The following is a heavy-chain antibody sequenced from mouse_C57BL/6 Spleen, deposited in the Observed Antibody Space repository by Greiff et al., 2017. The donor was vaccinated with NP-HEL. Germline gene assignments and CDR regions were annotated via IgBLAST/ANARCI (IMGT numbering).Heavy chain of an antibody. J-gene: IGHJ3*01. D-gene: IGHD4-1*01. CDR3: ARGMGLVGTVFAY. CDR1: GFTFSDYG. CDR2: ISSGSSTI. V-gene: IGHV5-17*01. Sequence: EVQRVESGGGLVKPGGSLKLSCAASGFTFSDYGMHWVRQAPEKGLEWVAYISSGSSTIYYADTVKGRFTISRDNAKNTLFLQMTSLRSEDTAMYYCARGMGLVGTVFAYWGQGTLVTVSA.